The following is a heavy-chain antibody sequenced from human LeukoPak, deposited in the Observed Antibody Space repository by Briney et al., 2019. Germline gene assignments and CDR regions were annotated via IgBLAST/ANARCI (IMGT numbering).Heavy chain of an antibody. Sequence: KSGGSLRLSCAASGFTFSSYSMNWVRQAPGKGLEWVSSIDTSSRYIYYGDSVKGRFTISRDNAKNSLYLQMNSLRAEDTALYYCARVMEGSVLLWFGEPKYYYYMDVWGKGTTVTVSS. V-gene: IGHV3-21*04. CDR2: IDTSSRYI. CDR1: GFTFSSYS. J-gene: IGHJ6*03. CDR3: ARVMEGSVLLWFGEPKYYYYMDV. D-gene: IGHD3-10*01.